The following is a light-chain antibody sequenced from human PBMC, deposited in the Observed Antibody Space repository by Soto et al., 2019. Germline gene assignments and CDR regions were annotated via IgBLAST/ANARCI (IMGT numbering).Light chain of an antibody. CDR3: QQHTQWPIT. CDR1: QSDNSN. J-gene: IGKJ5*01. Sequence: EVVMTQSPATLSVSPGERATLSCRASQSDNSNYLAWYQQKPGQPPRLLIYGISTRATGIPDRFSASGSGTEFTLTISSLQPEDFAIYYCQQHTQWPITFGQGTRLEIK. V-gene: IGKV3D-15*01. CDR2: GIS.